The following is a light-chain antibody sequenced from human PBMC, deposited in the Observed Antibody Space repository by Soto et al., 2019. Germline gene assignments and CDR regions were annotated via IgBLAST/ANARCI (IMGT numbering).Light chain of an antibody. V-gene: IGKV1D-8*03. Sequence: VIWMTQSPSLLSASTGDRVTISCRMSQGISSYLAWYQQKPGKAPELLIYAASTLQSGVPSRFRGSRSGTEFTLTVSSLQPEDFATYYCLQDHDDSWTFGQGTKVDIK. CDR2: AAS. J-gene: IGKJ1*01. CDR1: QGISSY. CDR3: LQDHDDSWT.